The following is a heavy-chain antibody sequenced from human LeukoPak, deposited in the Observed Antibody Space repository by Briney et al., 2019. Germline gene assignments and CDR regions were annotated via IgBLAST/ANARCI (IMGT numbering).Heavy chain of an antibody. CDR2: ISWNSGSI. V-gene: IGHV3-9*01. J-gene: IGHJ4*02. CDR3: ARTYYYGSGSYYPSHFDY. D-gene: IGHD3-10*01. CDR1: GFTFDDYA. Sequence: PGGSLRLSCAASGFTFDDYAMHWVRQAPGKGLEWVSGISWNSGSIGYADSVKGRFTISRDNAKNSLYLQMNSLRSDDTAVYYCARTYYYGSGSYYPSHFDYWGQGTLVTVSS.